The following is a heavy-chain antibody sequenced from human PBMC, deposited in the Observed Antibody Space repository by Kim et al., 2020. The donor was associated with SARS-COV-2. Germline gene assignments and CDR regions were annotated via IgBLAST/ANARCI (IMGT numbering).Heavy chain of an antibody. J-gene: IGHJ4*02. CDR1: GFTFSSYA. D-gene: IGHD3-10*01. V-gene: IGHV3-30*04. Sequence: GGSLRLSCAASGFTFSSYAMHWVRQAPGKGLEWVAVISYDGSNKYYADSVKGRFTISRDNAKNTLYLRMNSLRAEETAVYYCARGGYDYGSGSYMRMGDFWGQGTLVTVSS. CDR3: ARGGYDYGSGSYMRMGDF. CDR2: ISYDGSNK.